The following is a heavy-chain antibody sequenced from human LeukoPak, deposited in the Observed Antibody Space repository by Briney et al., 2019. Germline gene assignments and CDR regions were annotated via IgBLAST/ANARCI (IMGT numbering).Heavy chain of an antibody. Sequence: GGSLRLSCAASGFNLNNYAMIWVRQAPGKGLEWVAAVTGPGDTTYYADSVKGRFIISRDSFKDILYLQMNRLGAEDTALYYCAKGAAIDHWGQGTLVTVSS. J-gene: IGHJ4*02. D-gene: IGHD2-21*01. V-gene: IGHV3-23*01. CDR3: AKGAAIDH. CDR1: GFNLNNYA. CDR2: VTGPGDTT.